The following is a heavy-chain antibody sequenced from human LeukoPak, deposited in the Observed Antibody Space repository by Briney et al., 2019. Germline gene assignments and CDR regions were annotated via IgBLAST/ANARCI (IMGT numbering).Heavy chain of an antibody. CDR3: ARDGGGYGVHADYFQD. Sequence: PSETLSLTYIVSGGSIRSGGYYWNWIRQYPGKGLEWLGYIYYSGSTYYNPSLKSRVTISVDTSKDQFSLNLYSVTAADTAVYYCARDGGGYGVHADYFQDWGQGTVVTVSS. V-gene: IGHV4-31*03. CDR1: GGSIRSGGYY. J-gene: IGHJ1*01. D-gene: IGHD3-16*01. CDR2: IYYSGST.